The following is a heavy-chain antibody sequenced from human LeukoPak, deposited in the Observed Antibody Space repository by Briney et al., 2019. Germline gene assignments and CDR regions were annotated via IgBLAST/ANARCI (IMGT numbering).Heavy chain of an antibody. Sequence: GGSLRLSCVASGFTFSSNWMHWVRQGPGKGLVWVSRINSDGSETRHADSVKGRFTISRDNAKNSLYLQMNSLRAEDTAVYYCARTNSGSTRDEYFDYWGQGTLVTVSS. J-gene: IGHJ4*02. V-gene: IGHV3-74*01. CDR3: ARTNSGSTRDEYFDY. CDR1: GFTFSSNW. D-gene: IGHD1-26*01. CDR2: INSDGSET.